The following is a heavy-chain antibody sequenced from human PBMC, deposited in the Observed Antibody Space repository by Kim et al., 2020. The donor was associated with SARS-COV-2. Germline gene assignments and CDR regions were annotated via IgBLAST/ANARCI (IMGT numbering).Heavy chain of an antibody. D-gene: IGHD2-21*01. CDR1: GFTFDDYA. V-gene: IGHV3-9*01. J-gene: IGHJ4*01. Sequence: GGSLRLSCAASGFTFDDYAMHWVRQAPGKGLEWVSGISWNSGSIGYADSVKGRFTISRDNAKNSLYLQMNSLRAEDTALYYCAKDGGLLAYCGGDCSFD. CDR2: ISWNSGSI. CDR3: AKDGGLLAYCGGDCSFD.